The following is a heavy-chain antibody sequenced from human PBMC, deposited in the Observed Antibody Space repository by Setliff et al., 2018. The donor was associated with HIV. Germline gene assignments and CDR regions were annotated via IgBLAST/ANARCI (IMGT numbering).Heavy chain of an antibody. J-gene: IGHJ5*02. CDR3: ARILVAAAGTGFDP. CDR2: IYYSGST. CDR1: GGSIISGDHY. D-gene: IGHD6-13*01. Sequence: PSETLSLTCTVSGGSIISGDHYWSWIRQPPGKGLECIDYIYYSGSTYYNPSLKSRVIISIVKSKNKFSLKVSSVTAADTAVYYCARILVAAAGTGFDPWGQGILVTVSS. V-gene: IGHV4-30-4*08.